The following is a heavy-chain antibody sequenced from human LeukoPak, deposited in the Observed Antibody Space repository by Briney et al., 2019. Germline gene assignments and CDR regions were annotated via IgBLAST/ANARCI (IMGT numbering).Heavy chain of an antibody. CDR2: IYYSGST. D-gene: IGHD3-9*01. Sequence: SETLSLTCAVYAESFSGYYWSWIRQPPGKGLEWIGSIYYSGSTYYNPSLKSRVTISVDTSKNQFSLKLSSVTAADTAVYYCARRVDYDILTGSISPFDYWGQGTLVTVSS. V-gene: IGHV4-34*01. CDR1: AESFSGYY. CDR3: ARRVDYDILTGSISPFDY. J-gene: IGHJ4*02.